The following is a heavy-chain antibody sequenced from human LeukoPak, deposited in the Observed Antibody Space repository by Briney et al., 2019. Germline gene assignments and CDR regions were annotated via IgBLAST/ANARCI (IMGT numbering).Heavy chain of an antibody. D-gene: IGHD4-11*01. CDR2: ISYDGNNK. Sequence: GGSLRLSCAASGFTFSSYGMHWVRQAPGKGLEWVAVISYDGNNKYYADSVKGRFTISRDNSKNTLYLQMGSLRPEDMAVYYCARGNSNYFHYYYMDVWGKGTTVTVSS. CDR3: ARGNSNYFHYYYMDV. V-gene: IGHV3-30*03. CDR1: GFTFSSYG. J-gene: IGHJ6*03.